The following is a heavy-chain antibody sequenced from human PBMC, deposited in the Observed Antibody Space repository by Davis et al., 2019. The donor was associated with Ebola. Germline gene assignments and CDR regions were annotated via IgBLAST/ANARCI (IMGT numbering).Heavy chain of an antibody. CDR2: ISGSGGST. J-gene: IGHJ4*02. V-gene: IGHV3-23*01. CDR1: GFTFSSYA. D-gene: IGHD3-3*01. CDR3: AKTYYDFWSGYYN. Sequence: GESLKISCAASGFTFSSYAMSWVRQAPGKGLEWVSAISGSGGSTYYADSVKGRFTISRDNSKNTLYLQMNSLRAEDTAVYYCAKTYYDFWSGYYNWGQGTLVTVSS.